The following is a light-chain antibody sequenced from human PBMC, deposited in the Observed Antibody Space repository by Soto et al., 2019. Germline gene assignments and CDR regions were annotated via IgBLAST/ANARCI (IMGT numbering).Light chain of an antibody. CDR3: CSHAGGGTYV. CDR1: SSDVGSYDL. V-gene: IGLV2-23*01. Sequence: QSVLTQPASVSGSPGQSITISCTGTSSDVGSYDLVSWYQQHPGKAPKLMIYEANKRPSGVSSRFSGSKSGNTASLTISGLQADDEASYSCCSHAGGGTYVFGTGTKVTVL. J-gene: IGLJ1*01. CDR2: EAN.